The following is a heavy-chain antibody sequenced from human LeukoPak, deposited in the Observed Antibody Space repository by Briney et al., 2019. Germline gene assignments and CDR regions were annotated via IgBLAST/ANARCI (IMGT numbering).Heavy chain of an antibody. CDR3: ARGLPSGSYYFDY. V-gene: IGHV3-66*01. Sequence: GGSLRLSCAASGFTVSSNYMSWVRQAPGKGLEWVSVIYSGGSTYYADSVKGRFTISRDNSKNTLYLQMNSLRAEDTAVYYCARGLPSGSYYFDYWGQGTLVTVSS. CDR2: IYSGGST. CDR1: GFTVSSNY. J-gene: IGHJ4*02. D-gene: IGHD1-26*01.